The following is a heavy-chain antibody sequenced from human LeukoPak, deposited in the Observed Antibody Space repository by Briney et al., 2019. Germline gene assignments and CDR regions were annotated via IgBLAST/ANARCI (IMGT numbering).Heavy chain of an antibody. CDR2: ITSDGSTT. J-gene: IGHJ4*02. D-gene: IGHD1-26*01. CDR1: GLTVSMYW. Sequence: GGSLRLSCAASGLTVSMYWMHWVRQVPGKGLVCVSRITSDGSTTSYADSVRGRFTISRDNAKNTVYLQMNSLRAEDTAVYYSARDLTGAVFAFCVQGTLVTVSS. V-gene: IGHV3-74*01. CDR3: ARDLTGAVFAF.